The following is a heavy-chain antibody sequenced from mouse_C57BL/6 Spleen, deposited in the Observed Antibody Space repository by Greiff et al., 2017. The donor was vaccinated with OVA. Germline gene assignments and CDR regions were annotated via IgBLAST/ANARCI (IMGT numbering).Heavy chain of an antibody. CDR2: IYPGSGNT. Sequence: QVQLQQSGAELVRPGASVKLSCKASGYTFTDYYINWVKQRPGQGLEWIARIYPGSGNTYYNEKFKGKATLTAEKSSSTAYMQLSSLTSEDSAVYFCARYRTILFDYWGQGTTLTVSS. J-gene: IGHJ2*01. CDR3: ARYRTILFDY. D-gene: IGHD1-1*02. CDR1: GYTFTDYY. V-gene: IGHV1-76*01.